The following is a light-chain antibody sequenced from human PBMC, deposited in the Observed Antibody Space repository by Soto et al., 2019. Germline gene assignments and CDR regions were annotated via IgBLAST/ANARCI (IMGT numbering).Light chain of an antibody. CDR3: QQSDTLPGT. Sequence: DIQMTQSPSPLSASVGDSVTITCRASQTVKTYFNWYRHKPVRAPELVIYAASRLRSGVASRFSGSGSAAYIILTSRFLQPDALAYYYCQQSDTLPGTFGQGTKVEI. CDR1: QTVKTY. V-gene: IGKV1-39*01. CDR2: AAS. J-gene: IGKJ1*01.